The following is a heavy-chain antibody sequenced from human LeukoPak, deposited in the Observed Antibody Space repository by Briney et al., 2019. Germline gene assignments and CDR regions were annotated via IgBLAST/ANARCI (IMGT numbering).Heavy chain of an antibody. V-gene: IGHV3-21*01. J-gene: IGHJ5*02. CDR3: TKDPSSLRWLPSNWFDP. Sequence: GASLRLSCAASGFAFSSYSMNWVRQAPGKGLEWDSSISSSSSYIYYADSVKGRFTISRDNAKNSLYLQMNSLRAEDTAVYYCTKDPSSLRWLPSNWFDPWGQGTLVTVSS. CDR2: ISSSSSYI. D-gene: IGHD2-21*01. CDR1: GFAFSSYS.